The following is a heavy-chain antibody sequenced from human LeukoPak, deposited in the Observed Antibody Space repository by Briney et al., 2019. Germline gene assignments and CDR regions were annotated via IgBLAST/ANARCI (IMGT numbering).Heavy chain of an antibody. CDR3: ARDSITGDNSLDF. V-gene: IGHV3-33*05. J-gene: IGHJ4*02. Sequence: GGSLRLSCAASGFTFSTYGMQWGRQAPGKGLEWVAVIVGDGSKAHCADSVRGRFTVSRDNSKNTLYLQMNSLRAEDTAVYYCARDSITGDNSLDFWGRGTLVTVSS. CDR2: IVGDGSKA. D-gene: IGHD7-27*01. CDR1: GFTFSTYG.